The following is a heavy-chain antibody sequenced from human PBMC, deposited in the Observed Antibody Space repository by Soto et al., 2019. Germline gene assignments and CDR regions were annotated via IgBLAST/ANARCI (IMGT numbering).Heavy chain of an antibody. J-gene: IGHJ3*02. Sequence: GASVKVCCKASGYTFTSYGISWVRQAPGQGLEWMGWISAYNGNTTYAQKLQGRVTMTTDTSTSTAYMALRSLRADDTAVYYCARVSLGYCSGGSCYWYAFHIWGQGTMVTVSS. V-gene: IGHV1-18*01. CDR1: GYTFTSYG. D-gene: IGHD2-15*01. CDR3: ARVSLGYCSGGSCYWYAFHI. CDR2: ISAYNGNT.